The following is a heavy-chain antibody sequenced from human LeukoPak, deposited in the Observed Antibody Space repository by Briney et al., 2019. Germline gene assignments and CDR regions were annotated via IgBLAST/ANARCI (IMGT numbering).Heavy chain of an antibody. Sequence: GGSLRLSCAASTFTFSSYSMNWVRQAPGKGLEWVSSISSGSSFIYYADSVKGRFTISRDNAKNSLYLQMNSLRAEDTAVFYCARTPYDFWSASYSYYFDYWGQGTLVTVSS. CDR1: TFTFSSYS. V-gene: IGHV3-21*01. CDR3: ARTPYDFWSASYSYYFDY. CDR2: ISSGSSFI. J-gene: IGHJ4*02. D-gene: IGHD3-3*01.